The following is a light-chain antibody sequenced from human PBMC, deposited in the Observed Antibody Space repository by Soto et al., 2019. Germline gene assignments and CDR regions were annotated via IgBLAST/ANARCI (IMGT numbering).Light chain of an antibody. J-gene: IGKJ1*01. CDR1: RSINTY. Sequence: DIQMTHSPSSLSASVGDRVTITCRASRSINTYVNWYQQRPGKAPELLIYSASNLHTGVPSRFSGSGSGTDFTFTINNLLPEDFAIYYCQQTYSTPRTFGQGTKVDIK. CDR3: QQTYSTPRT. CDR2: SAS. V-gene: IGKV1-39*01.